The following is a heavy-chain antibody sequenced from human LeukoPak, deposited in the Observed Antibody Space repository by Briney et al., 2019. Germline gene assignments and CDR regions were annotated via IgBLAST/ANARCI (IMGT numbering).Heavy chain of an antibody. CDR1: GYTFTSYY. Sequence: ASVKVSCKASGYTFTSYYMHWVRQAPGQGLEWMGIINPSGGSTSYAQKFQGRVTMTRDMSTSTVYMELSSLRSEDTGVYYCARAEYCGGDCYSSWFDPWGQGTLVTVSS. CDR3: ARAEYCGGDCYSSWFDP. D-gene: IGHD2-21*02. J-gene: IGHJ5*02. V-gene: IGHV1-46*01. CDR2: INPSGGST.